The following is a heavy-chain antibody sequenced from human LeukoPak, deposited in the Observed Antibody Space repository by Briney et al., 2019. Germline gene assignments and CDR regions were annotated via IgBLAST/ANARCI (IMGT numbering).Heavy chain of an antibody. Sequence: GGSLRLSCAASGFTFSSYSMNWVRQAPGKGLEWVSSISSSSSFIYSADSVKGRFTISRDNSKNTLFLQMNSLRPEDTAVYYCAKDSLGTRTVTLDYWGQGTLVTVSS. CDR1: GFTFSSYS. CDR3: AKDSLGTRTVTLDY. J-gene: IGHJ4*02. V-gene: IGHV3-21*01. CDR2: ISSSSSFI. D-gene: IGHD4-17*01.